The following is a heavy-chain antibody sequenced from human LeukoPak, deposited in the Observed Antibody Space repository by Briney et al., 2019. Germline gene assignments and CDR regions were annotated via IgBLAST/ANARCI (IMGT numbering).Heavy chain of an antibody. V-gene: IGHV4-30-2*01. CDR1: GGSISSGDYS. J-gene: IGHJ5*02. D-gene: IGHD6-13*01. CDR2: IYHSGST. Sequence: SQTLSLTCAVSGGSISSGDYSWSWIRQPPGKGLEWIGYIYHSGSTYYNPSLKSRVTISVDRSKNQFSLKLSSVTAADTAVYYCARGGAAADWFDPWGQGTLVTVSS. CDR3: ARGGAAADWFDP.